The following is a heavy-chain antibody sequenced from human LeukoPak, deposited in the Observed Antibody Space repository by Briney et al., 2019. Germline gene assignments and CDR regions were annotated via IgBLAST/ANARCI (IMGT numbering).Heavy chain of an antibody. V-gene: IGHV3-23*01. CDR3: AKDEWYYYDSSGYLRFDY. Sequence: GGSLRLSCVASGFTFSSYAMSWVRQAPGKGLEWVSAISGSGGRTYYADSVKGRFTNSRDNSNNTLYLQMISLRAEDTAVYYCAKDEWYYYDSSGYLRFDYWGQGTLVTVSS. CDR1: GFTFSSYA. J-gene: IGHJ4*02. D-gene: IGHD3-22*01. CDR2: ISGSGGRT.